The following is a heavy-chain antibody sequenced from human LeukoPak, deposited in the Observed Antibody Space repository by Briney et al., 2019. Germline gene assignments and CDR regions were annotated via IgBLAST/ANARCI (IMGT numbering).Heavy chain of an antibody. CDR2: IWYDGSNK. Sequence: QPGGSLRLSCAASGFTFSSYGMHWVRQAPGKGLEWVAVIWYDGSNKYYADSVKGRFTISRDNSKNTLYLQMNSLRAEDTAVYYCARASWELRPSGYFDYWAREPWSPSPQ. CDR1: GFTFSSYG. V-gene: IGHV3-33*01. J-gene: IGHJ4*02. CDR3: ARASWELRPSGYFDY. D-gene: IGHD1-26*01.